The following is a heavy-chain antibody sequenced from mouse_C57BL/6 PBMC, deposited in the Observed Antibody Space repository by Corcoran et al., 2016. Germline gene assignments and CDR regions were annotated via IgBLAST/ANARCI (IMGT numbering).Heavy chain of an antibody. CDR1: GYTFTNYY. Sequence: EVQLQQSGPELVKPGASVKISCKASGYTFTNYYMNWVKQSHGKSLEWIGDINPNNGGTIYNQKFKGKATLTVDKSSSTAYMELRSLTSEDTAVYYCARYGNYAWFAYWGQGTLVTVSA. CDR2: INPNNGGT. V-gene: IGHV1-26*01. D-gene: IGHD2-1*01. J-gene: IGHJ3*01. CDR3: ARYGNYAWFAY.